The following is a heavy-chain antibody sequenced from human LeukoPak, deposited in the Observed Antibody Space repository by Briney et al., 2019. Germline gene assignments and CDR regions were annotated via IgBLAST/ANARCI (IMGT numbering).Heavy chain of an antibody. CDR3: ARGQGWSWYYSSSGLDY. J-gene: IGHJ4*02. CDR2: IIPILGIA. Sequence: ASVKVSCKASGGTFSSYAISWVRQAPGQGLEWMGRIIPILGIANYAQKFQGRVTITAGKSTSTAYMELSSLRSEDTAVYYCARGQGWSWYYSSSGLDYWGQGTLVTVSS. CDR1: GGTFSSYA. V-gene: IGHV1-69*04. D-gene: IGHD6-19*01.